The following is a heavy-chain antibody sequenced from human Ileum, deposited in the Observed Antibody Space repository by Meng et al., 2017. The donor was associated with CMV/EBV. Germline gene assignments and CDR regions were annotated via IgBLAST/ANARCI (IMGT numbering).Heavy chain of an antibody. D-gene: IGHD1-26*01. CDR2: INPKSGRA. Sequence: LLQVGAGVKSPGSLGKGSREASGCSCSGYYNQWGRQGPGQGPEGRGWINPKSGRANNAKKFQGRVTLTRDTCISTANMELSSLRSDDTAVYYCARGVRVGTSREFYFDYWGPGTLVTVSS. CDR1: GCSCSGYY. V-gene: IGHV1-2*02. CDR3: ARGVRVGTSREFYFDY. J-gene: IGHJ4*02.